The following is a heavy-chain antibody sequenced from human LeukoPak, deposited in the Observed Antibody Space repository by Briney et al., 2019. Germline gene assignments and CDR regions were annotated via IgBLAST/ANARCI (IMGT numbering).Heavy chain of an antibody. Sequence: GGSLRLSCAASGFTVSSNYMSWVRQAPGKGLEWVSVIYTGGSIYYADSVKGRFTISRDKSMNILYLQMNSLRAEDTAVYHCARGATYGSGKFFDYWGQGTLVTVCS. J-gene: IGHJ4*02. D-gene: IGHD3-10*01. CDR1: GFTVSSNY. CDR3: ARGATYGSGKFFDY. V-gene: IGHV3-53*01. CDR2: IYTGGSI.